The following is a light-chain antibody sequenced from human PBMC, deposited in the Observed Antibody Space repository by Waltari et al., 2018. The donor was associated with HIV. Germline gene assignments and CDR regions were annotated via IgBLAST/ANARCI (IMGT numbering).Light chain of an antibody. CDR2: SNN. CDR3: ATWDDSLNGRWV. V-gene: IGLV1-44*01. Sequence: QSVLTQPPSASGTPGQRVTISCSGSSSKIGSNTVNWYQQLPGTAPKLLIYSNNLRPSVFPGRFSGSKSGTSASRAISGLQSEDEADYYCATWDDSLNGRWVFGGGTKLTVL. CDR1: SSKIGSNT. J-gene: IGLJ3*02.